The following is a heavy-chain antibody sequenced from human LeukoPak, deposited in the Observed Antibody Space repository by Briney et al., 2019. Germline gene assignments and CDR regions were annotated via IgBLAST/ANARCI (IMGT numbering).Heavy chain of an antibody. V-gene: IGHV1-8*01. Sequence: ASVKVSCKASGYTFTNYDINWVRQAPGQGLEWMGWMNPKSGSTGYAQKFQGRVTMTRDTSTSTAYMELSSLRSEDTAVYYCARDVSRCSSSTCFASGLDVWGQGTTVTVSS. D-gene: IGHD2-2*01. CDR3: ARDVSRCSSSTCFASGLDV. J-gene: IGHJ6*02. CDR2: MNPKSGST. CDR1: GYTFTNYD.